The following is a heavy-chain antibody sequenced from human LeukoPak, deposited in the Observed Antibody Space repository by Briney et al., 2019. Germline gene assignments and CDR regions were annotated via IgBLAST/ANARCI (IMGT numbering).Heavy chain of an antibody. Sequence: GGSLRLSCAASGFTLSSYWMTWVRQAPGKGLEWVANIRQDGSEKYYVDSVKGRFTISRDNAKNSLYLQMNSLRAEDTAVYYCARGALTVNFDYWGQGTLVTVSS. D-gene: IGHD2-21*02. J-gene: IGHJ4*02. CDR1: GFTLSSYW. V-gene: IGHV3-7*05. CDR3: ARGALTVNFDY. CDR2: IRQDGSEK.